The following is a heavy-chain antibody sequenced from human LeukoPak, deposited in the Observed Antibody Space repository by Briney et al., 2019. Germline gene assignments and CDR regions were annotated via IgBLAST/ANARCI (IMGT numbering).Heavy chain of an antibody. V-gene: IGHV5-10-1*01. D-gene: IGHD6-13*01. J-gene: IGHJ2*01. CDR1: GYSFTSYW. CDR2: IDPSDSYT. Sequence: GESLRISCKGSGYSFTSYWISWGRRMPGKGLEWMGRIDPSDSYTNYSPSFQGHVTISADKFISTAYLQWSSLKASDTAMYYCARRVSRTYWYFDLWGRGTLVTVSS. CDR3: ARRVSRTYWYFDL.